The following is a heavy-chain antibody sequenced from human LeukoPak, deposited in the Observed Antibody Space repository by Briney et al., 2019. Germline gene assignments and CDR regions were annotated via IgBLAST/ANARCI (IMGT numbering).Heavy chain of an antibody. J-gene: IGHJ6*03. D-gene: IGHD1-26*01. Sequence: SQTLSLTCAISGDSVSSNSAAWNWIRQSPSRGLEWLGRTYYRSKWYNDYAVSVKSRITINPDTSKNQFSLQLNSVTPEDTAVYYCARDTRSVGANGYYYYYYMDVWGKGTTVTVSS. V-gene: IGHV6-1*01. CDR1: GDSVSSNSAA. CDR3: ARDTRSVGANGYYYYYYMDV. CDR2: TYYRSKWYN.